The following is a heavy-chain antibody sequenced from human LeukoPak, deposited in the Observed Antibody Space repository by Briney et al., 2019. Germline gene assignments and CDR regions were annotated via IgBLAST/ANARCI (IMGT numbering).Heavy chain of an antibody. CDR3: ARNPIMRDYDDY. J-gene: IGHJ4*02. CDR2: IKQDGSEK. CDR1: GFSLSGYW. D-gene: IGHD4-17*01. V-gene: IGHV3-7*01. Sequence: GGSLRLSCAASGFSLSGYWMSWVRQAPGKGLGWVANIKQDGSEKYYVDSVKGRFTISRDNARNSLYLQMSSLRAEDTAMYYCARNPIMRDYDDYWGQGTLVTVSS.